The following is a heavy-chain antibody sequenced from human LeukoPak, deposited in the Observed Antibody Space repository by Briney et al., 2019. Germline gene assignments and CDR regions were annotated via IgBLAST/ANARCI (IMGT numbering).Heavy chain of an antibody. CDR1: GGSISSGGYY. CDR2: IYYSGST. Sequence: PSETLSLTCTVSGGSISSGGYYWSWIRQHPGKGLEWIGYIYYSGSTYYNPSLKSRVTISVDTSKNQFSLKLSSVTAADTAVYYCARVMVRGNWFDPWGQGTLVTVSS. CDR3: ARVMVRGNWFDP. J-gene: IGHJ5*02. V-gene: IGHV4-31*03. D-gene: IGHD3-10*01.